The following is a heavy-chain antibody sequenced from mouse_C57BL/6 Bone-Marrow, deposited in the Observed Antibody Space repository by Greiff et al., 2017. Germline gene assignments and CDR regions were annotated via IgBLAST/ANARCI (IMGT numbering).Heavy chain of an antibody. J-gene: IGHJ1*03. CDR3: AREVYGSSYEWYFDV. D-gene: IGHD1-1*01. Sequence: EVMLVESGGGLVKPGGSLKLSCAASGFTFSSYAMSWVRQTPEKRLEWVATISDGGSYTYYPDNVKGRFTISRDNAKNNLYLQMSHLKSEDTAMYYCAREVYGSSYEWYFDVWGTGTTVTVSS. V-gene: IGHV5-4*01. CDR2: ISDGGSYT. CDR1: GFTFSSYA.